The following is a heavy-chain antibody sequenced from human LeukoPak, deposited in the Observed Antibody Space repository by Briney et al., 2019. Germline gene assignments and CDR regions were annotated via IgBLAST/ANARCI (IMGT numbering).Heavy chain of an antibody. D-gene: IGHD1-26*01. CDR3: ARESSGSYIIPYYFDS. Sequence: SETLSLTCTVSGGSISSRSYYWGWIRQPPGKGLEWVGSIYYSGSAYYNPSLKSRVTMSVDTSRNQVSLKLSSVTAADTAVYYCARESSGSYIIPYYFDSWGQGTLVTVSS. CDR2: IYYSGSA. V-gene: IGHV4-39*07. J-gene: IGHJ4*02. CDR1: GGSISSRSYY.